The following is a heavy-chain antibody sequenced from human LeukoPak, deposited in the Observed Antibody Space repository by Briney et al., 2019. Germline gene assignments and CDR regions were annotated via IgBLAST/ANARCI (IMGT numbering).Heavy chain of an antibody. CDR1: GFTFSSYA. V-gene: IGHV3-23*01. D-gene: IGHD6-19*01. Sequence: GGSLRLSCAASGFTFSSYAMSWVRQAPGKGLEWVSAISGSGGSTYYADSVKGRFTISRDNPKNTLYLQMNSLRAEDTAVYYCANLLGTIAVAGSVDYWGQGTLVTVSS. J-gene: IGHJ4*02. CDR2: ISGSGGST. CDR3: ANLLGTIAVAGSVDY.